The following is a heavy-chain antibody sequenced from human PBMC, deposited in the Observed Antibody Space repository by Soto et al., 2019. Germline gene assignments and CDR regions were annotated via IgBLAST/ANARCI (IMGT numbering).Heavy chain of an antibody. Sequence: LSLTCAVSSGSISSSNWWSWVRQPPGKGLEWIGEIYHSGSTNYNPSLKSRVTISVDKSKNQFSLKLSSVTAADTAVYYCARSSYYDFWSGYYKGNWFDPWGQGTLVTVSS. J-gene: IGHJ5*02. V-gene: IGHV4-4*02. CDR3: ARSSYYDFWSGYYKGNWFDP. D-gene: IGHD3-3*01. CDR2: IYHSGST. CDR1: SGSISSSNW.